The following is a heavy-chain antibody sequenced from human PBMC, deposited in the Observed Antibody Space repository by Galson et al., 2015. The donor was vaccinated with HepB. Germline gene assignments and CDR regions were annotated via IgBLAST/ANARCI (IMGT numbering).Heavy chain of an antibody. CDR2: IWYDGSNK. CDR1: GFTFSSYD. CDR3: AKELSVAGYGMDV. V-gene: IGHV3-33*06. D-gene: IGHD6-19*01. J-gene: IGHJ6*02. Sequence: SLRLSCAASGFTFSSYDMHWVRQAPGKGLEWVAVIWYDGSNKYYADSVKGRFTISRDNSKNTLYLQMNSLRAEDTAVYYCAKELSVAGYGMDVWGQGTTVTVSS.